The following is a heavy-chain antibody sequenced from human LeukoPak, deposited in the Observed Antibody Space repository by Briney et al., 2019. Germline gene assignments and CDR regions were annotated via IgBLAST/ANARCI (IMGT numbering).Heavy chain of an antibody. CDR1: GGSISSNY. Sequence: SETLSLTCTVSGGSISSNYWSWIRQPPGKGLEWIGTIYYGGNTYYTPSLKSRVTISVDTSKNQFSLKLSSVTAADTAVYYCARHDSSGPYNAFDIWGQGTMVTVSS. D-gene: IGHD3-22*01. V-gene: IGHV4-59*04. J-gene: IGHJ3*02. CDR3: ARHDSSGPYNAFDI. CDR2: IYYGGNT.